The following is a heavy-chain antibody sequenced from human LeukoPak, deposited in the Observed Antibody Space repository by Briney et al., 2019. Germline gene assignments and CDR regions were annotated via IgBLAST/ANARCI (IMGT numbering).Heavy chain of an antibody. V-gene: IGHV4-39*01. Sequence: SETLSLTCTVSGGSVSSTICYWGWIRQPPGKGLEWIGYISYSGSSYYTPSLKSRVTMTIDTSKNQFSLNLNSVTAADTAVYYCARSHGGYWGQGTLVTVSS. CDR3: ARSHGGY. J-gene: IGHJ4*02. D-gene: IGHD3-10*01. CDR1: GGSVSSTICY. CDR2: ISYSGSS.